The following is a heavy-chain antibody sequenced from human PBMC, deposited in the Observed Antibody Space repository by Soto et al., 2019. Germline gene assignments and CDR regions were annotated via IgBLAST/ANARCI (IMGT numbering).Heavy chain of an antibody. J-gene: IGHJ4*02. V-gene: IGHV3-23*01. CDR1: GFTFSSYA. CDR2: ISGSGGST. CDR3: AKRAYYYGSGSYYSPPYFDY. D-gene: IGHD3-10*01. Sequence: EVQLLESGGGLVQPGGSLRLSCAASGFTFSSYAMSWVRQAPGKGLEWVSAISGSGGSTYYADSVKGRFTISRDNSKNTLYLQMNSLRAEETAVYYCAKRAYYYGSGSYYSPPYFDYWGQGTLVTVSS.